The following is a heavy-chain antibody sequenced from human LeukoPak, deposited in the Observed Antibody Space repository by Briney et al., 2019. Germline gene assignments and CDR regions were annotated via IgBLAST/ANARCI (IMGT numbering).Heavy chain of an antibody. CDR2: IIAGNGNT. Sequence: GASVKVSCKASGYTFTSYAIHWVRQAPGQSLEWMGWIIAGNGNTKYSQRFQGRVTITRDTSASTACMELSSLRSDDTAVYYCARDCSGGPPGWFDPWGQGTLVTVST. CDR1: GYTFTSYA. D-gene: IGHD2-15*01. J-gene: IGHJ5*02. V-gene: IGHV1-3*01. CDR3: ARDCSGGPPGWFDP.